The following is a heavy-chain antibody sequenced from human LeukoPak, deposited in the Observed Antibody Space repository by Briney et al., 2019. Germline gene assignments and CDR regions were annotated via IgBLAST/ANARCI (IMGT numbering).Heavy chain of an antibody. D-gene: IGHD2-21*02. CDR3: ARHISNCGGDCPFDY. CDR1: GYSFTSYW. CDR2: IYPGDSDT. V-gene: IGHV5-51*01. J-gene: IGHJ4*02. Sequence: GESLKISCKGSGYSFTSYWIGWVRQMPGKGLEWMGMIYPGDSDTRDSPSFQGQVIMSADKSTSTVYLHWSSLKASDTAMYYCARHISNCGGDCPFDYWGQGTLVTVSS.